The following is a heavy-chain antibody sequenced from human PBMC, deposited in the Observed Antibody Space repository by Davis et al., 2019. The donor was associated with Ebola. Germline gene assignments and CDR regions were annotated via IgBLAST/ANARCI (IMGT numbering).Heavy chain of an antibody. V-gene: IGHV3-23*01. CDR2: ISGSGDRT. J-gene: IGHJ4*02. Sequence: GESLKISCAASGFTFSSYAMSWVRQAPGKGLEWVSSISGSGDRTYYADSVKGRFTISRDNVQKTLYFQMNSLRADDTAVYYCAKVSFRFWDIWGQGVLVTVSS. CDR3: AKVSFRFWDI. CDR1: GFTFSSYA. D-gene: IGHD3-16*01.